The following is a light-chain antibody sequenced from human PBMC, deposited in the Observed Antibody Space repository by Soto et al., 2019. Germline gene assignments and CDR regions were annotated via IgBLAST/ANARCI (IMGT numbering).Light chain of an antibody. Sequence: EIVMTQSPATLSVSPGERATLSCRASQSVSSSYLAWYQQKPGQAPRLLIYGASSRATGIPDRFSGSGSGTDFTLTISRLEPEDFAVYYCQQYGSSLVTFGQGTKVDNK. CDR2: GAS. V-gene: IGKV3-20*01. CDR1: QSVSSSY. CDR3: QQYGSSLVT. J-gene: IGKJ1*01.